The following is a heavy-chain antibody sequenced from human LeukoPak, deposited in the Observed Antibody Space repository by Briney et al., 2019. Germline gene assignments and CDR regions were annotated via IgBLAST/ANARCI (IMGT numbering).Heavy chain of an antibody. Sequence: GGSLRLSCAASGFILSGYGMHWVRQAPGKGLEWVAFISYDGSNKYYADSVKGRFTISRDNPKNTLYLQMSSLRAEDTAVYYCAKDQAEGYAYASVTDHDYWGEGTLVTVSS. J-gene: IGHJ4*02. CDR2: ISYDGSNK. CDR3: AKDQAEGYAYASVTDHDY. CDR1: GFILSGYG. V-gene: IGHV3-30*18. D-gene: IGHD3-10*01.